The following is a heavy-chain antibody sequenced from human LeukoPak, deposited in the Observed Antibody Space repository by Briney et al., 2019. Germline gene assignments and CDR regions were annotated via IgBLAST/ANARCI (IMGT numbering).Heavy chain of an antibody. CDR1: GYRFNAYW. CDR3: ALTYSSGYFFAH. Sequence: GESLKISCKGSGYRFNAYWIAWVRQMPGKGLEWMGIIYPDDSDTRYSPSFQGQVTISADKSVRTAYLQWSSLKASDTAMYYCALTYSSGYFFAHWGQGTLVTVSS. D-gene: IGHD6-19*01. CDR2: IYPDDSDT. J-gene: IGHJ4*02. V-gene: IGHV5-51*01.